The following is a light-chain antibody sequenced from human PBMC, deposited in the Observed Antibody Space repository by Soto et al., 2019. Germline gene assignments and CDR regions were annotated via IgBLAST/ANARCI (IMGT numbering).Light chain of an antibody. CDR3: SSYAGSNIFVL. J-gene: IGLJ2*01. V-gene: IGLV2-23*02. CDR1: SSDFGDYNL. Sequence: QSALTQPASVSGSPGQSITISCTGTSSDFGDYNLVSWYRHHPGKAPKLMIYEVSKRPSGVSNRFSGSKSGNTASLTISGLQAEDEADYYCSSYAGSNIFVLFGGGTKVTVL. CDR2: EVS.